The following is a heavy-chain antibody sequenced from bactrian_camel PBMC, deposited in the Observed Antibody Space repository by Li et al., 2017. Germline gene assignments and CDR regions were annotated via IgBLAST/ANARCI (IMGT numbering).Heavy chain of an antibody. J-gene: IGHJ4*01. V-gene: IGHV3S40*01. Sequence: DVQLVESGGGSVQAGGSLRLSCAASGYTYSSYCVGWLRQAPGKEREGVAAIYTGGGSTYYSDSVKGRFTISRDNAKNTVYLQMNSLKPEDTALYFCAAKPWRGSDGGCYPESDEYNYWGQGTQVTVS. CDR2: IYTGGGST. CDR3: AAKPWRGSDGGCYPESDEYNY. CDR1: GYTYSSYC. D-gene: IGHD6*01.